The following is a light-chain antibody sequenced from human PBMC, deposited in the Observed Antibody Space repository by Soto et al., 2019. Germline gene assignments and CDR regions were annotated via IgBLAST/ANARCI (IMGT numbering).Light chain of an antibody. CDR3: QQFGSSPGFI. CDR1: QSINNRY. J-gene: IGKJ3*01. Sequence: EIVLTQSPGTLSLSPGERATLSCRASQSINNRYLAWYQQKPGQAPRLLIYAASSRATGIPDRFSGSGSGTDFTLTISRLEPEDFAVYYCQQFGSSPGFIFGPGTKVDIK. V-gene: IGKV3-20*01. CDR2: AAS.